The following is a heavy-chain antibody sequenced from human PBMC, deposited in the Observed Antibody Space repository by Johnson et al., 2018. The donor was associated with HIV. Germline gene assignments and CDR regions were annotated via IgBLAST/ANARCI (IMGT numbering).Heavy chain of an antibody. D-gene: IGHD4-23*01. J-gene: IGHJ3*02. Sequence: QVQLVESGGGVVQPGRSLRLSCAASGFTFSSYGMHWVRQAPGKGLEWVAVIWYDGSNKYYADSVKGRFTISRDNSKNTLYLQMNSLRAEDTAVYYCVREIRWYGGNFGGAFDIWGQGTMVTVSS. CDR2: IWYDGSNK. V-gene: IGHV3-33*01. CDR1: GFTFSSYG. CDR3: VREIRWYGGNFGGAFDI.